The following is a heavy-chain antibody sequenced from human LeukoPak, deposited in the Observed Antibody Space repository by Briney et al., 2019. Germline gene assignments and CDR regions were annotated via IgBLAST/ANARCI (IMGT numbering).Heavy chain of an antibody. V-gene: IGHV3-21*01. CDR2: ISSSSSYI. D-gene: IGHD3-10*01. Sequence: PGGSLRLSCAASGFTFSSYSMNWVRQAPGKGLEWVSSISSSSSYIYYADSVKGRFTISRDNAKNSLYLQMNSLRAEDTAVYYCARTGKPHYYGSGSYLRFDPWGQGTLVTVSS. CDR1: GFTFSSYS. J-gene: IGHJ5*02. CDR3: ARTGKPHYYGSGSYLRFDP.